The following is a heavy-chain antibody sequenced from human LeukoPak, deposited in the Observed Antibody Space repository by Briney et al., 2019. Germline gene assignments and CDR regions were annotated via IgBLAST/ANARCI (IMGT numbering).Heavy chain of an antibody. D-gene: IGHD4-11*01. V-gene: IGHV3-33*01. CDR3: AREHINYVQDY. Sequence: PGGSLRLSCAASGFTFRTHGMHWVRQAPGKGLEWVAVIWSDGSYKYYADSVKGRFTISRDFSKNTLYLQMNSLRAEDTAVYYCAREHINYVQDYWGQGTLVTVSS. CDR1: GFTFRTHG. CDR2: IWSDGSYK. J-gene: IGHJ4*02.